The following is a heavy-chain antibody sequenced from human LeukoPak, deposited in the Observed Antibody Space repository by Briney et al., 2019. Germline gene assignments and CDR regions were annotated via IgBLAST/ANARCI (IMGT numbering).Heavy chain of an antibody. CDR2: IYSGGST. CDR1: GFTVSTNY. Sequence: GGSLRLSCAASGFTVSTNYMSWVRQAPGKGLQWESVIYSGGSTYYADSVKGRFTISRDNSKNTLYLQMNSLRAEDTAVYYCARNYYGSGSYSLISFDSWGQGTLVTVSS. J-gene: IGHJ4*02. CDR3: ARNYYGSGSYSLISFDS. V-gene: IGHV3-66*01. D-gene: IGHD3-10*01.